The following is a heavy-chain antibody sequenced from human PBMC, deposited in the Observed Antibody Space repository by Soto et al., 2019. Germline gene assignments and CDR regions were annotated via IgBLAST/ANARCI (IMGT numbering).Heavy chain of an antibody. CDR3: ARARDQLPAFYSGMDV. Sequence: EVQLVESGGGLVKPGGSLRLSCAASGFTFSSYSMNWVRQAPGKGLEWVSSISSSSSYIYYAGSVKGRFTISRDNAKNSLYLQMNSLKAEDTAVYYCARARDQLPAFYSGMDVWGQGTTVTVSS. CDR2: ISSSSSYI. CDR1: GFTFSSYS. D-gene: IGHD2-2*01. V-gene: IGHV3-21*01. J-gene: IGHJ6*02.